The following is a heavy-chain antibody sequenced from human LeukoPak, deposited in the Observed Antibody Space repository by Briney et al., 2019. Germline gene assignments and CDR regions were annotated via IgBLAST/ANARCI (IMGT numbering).Heavy chain of an antibody. CDR1: GRRIDHNY. V-gene: IGHV4-39*07. D-gene: IGHD3-9*01. CDR2: IYYSGST. J-gene: IGHJ4*02. CDR3: ARASGRYFDWLQGPFDY. Sequence: SETLSLTCTVSGRRIDHNYWGWIRRAPGKGLEWIGCIYYSGSTYYNPSLKSRVTMLIDTSKNQFSLNLNSVTAADTAVYFCARASGRYFDWLQGPFDYWGQGSLVTVSS.